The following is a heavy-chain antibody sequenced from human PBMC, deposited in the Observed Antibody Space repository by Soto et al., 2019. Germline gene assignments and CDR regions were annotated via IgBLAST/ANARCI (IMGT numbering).Heavy chain of an antibody. CDR2: VIPVFNTS. D-gene: IGHD4-17*01. V-gene: IGHV1-69*01. J-gene: IGHJ4*02. CDR1: GGAFGRYS. Sequence: QVQLEQSGPEVKRPGTSVKVSCKASGGAFGRYSVSWVRQDPGQGLEWIGGVIPVFNTSNYSLKFQGRVAISADESTSTVFMELRRVRYEDTALYYCARGDEMTAVTIFEYWGQGTLVTVSS. CDR3: ARGDEMTAVTIFEY.